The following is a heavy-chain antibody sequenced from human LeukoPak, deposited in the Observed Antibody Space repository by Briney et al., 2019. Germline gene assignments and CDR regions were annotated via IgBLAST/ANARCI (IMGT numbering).Heavy chain of an antibody. CDR1: GYTFTGYY. V-gene: IGHV1-2*02. CDR2: INPNSGGT. J-gene: IGHJ4*02. Sequence: ASVKVSCKASGYTFTGYYMHWVRQAPGQGLEWMGWINPNSGGTNYAQKFQGRVTMTRNTSISTAYMELSSLRSEDTAVYYCARGMLDYGDYVFGYWGQGTLVTVSS. CDR3: ARGMLDYGDYVFGY. D-gene: IGHD4-17*01.